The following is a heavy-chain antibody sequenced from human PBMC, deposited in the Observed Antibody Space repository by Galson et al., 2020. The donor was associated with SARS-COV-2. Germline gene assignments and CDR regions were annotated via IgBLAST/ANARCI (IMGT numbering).Heavy chain of an antibody. CDR3: ARESLYSGSYAY. Sequence: SETLSLTCAVYGGSFSGYYWSWIRQPPGKGLEWIGEINHSGSTNYNPSLKSRVTISVDTSKNQFSLKLSSVTAADTAVYYCARESLYSGSYAYWGQGTLATVSS. CDR1: GGSFSGYY. V-gene: IGHV4-34*01. J-gene: IGHJ4*02. CDR2: INHSGST. D-gene: IGHD1-26*01.